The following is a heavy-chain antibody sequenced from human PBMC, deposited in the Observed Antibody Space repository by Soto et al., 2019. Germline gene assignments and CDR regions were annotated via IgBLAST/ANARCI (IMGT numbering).Heavy chain of an antibody. CDR2: IYYSGRS. CDR1: GGSISSGGYY. CDR3: ARDLQGGSYGMDV. V-gene: IGHV4-31*03. J-gene: IGHJ6*02. Sequence: QVQLQESGPGLVKPSQTLSLTCTVSGGSISSGGYYWSWIRQHPGKGLEWIGYIYYSGRSYYNPSLKSRVTISVDTSKNQFSLKLSSVTAADTAVYYCARDLQGGSYGMDVWGQGTTVTVSS. D-gene: IGHD3-16*01.